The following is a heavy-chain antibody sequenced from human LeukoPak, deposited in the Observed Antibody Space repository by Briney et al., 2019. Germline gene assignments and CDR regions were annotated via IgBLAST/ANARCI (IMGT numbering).Heavy chain of an antibody. J-gene: IGHJ4*02. Sequence: SETLSLTCTVSGGSISSYYWSWIRQPPGKGLEWIGYIYYSGSTNYNPSLKSRVTISVDTSKNQFSLKLSSVTAADTAVYYCARGYDFWSGYYPPYFDYWGQGTLVIVSS. V-gene: IGHV4-59*01. CDR3: ARGYDFWSGYYPPYFDY. CDR1: GGSISSYY. D-gene: IGHD3-3*01. CDR2: IYYSGST.